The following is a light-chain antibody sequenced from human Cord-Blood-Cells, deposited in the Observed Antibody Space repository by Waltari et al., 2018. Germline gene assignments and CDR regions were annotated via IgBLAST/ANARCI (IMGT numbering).Light chain of an antibody. CDR3: SSYTSSSTWV. CDR2: DCS. J-gene: IGLJ3*02. V-gene: IGLV2-14*03. Sequence: QSALTQPASVSGSPGQSIPISCTGTSSDVGGYNYVSWYQQHPGKAPKLMIYDCSNRPSGVANRFSGAKSGNTASLTSSGLQAEDEADYYCSSYTSSSTWVFGGGTKLAV. CDR1: SSDVGGYNY.